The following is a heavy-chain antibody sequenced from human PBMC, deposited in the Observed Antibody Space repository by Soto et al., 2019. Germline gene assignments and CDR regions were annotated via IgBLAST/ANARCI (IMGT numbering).Heavy chain of an antibody. J-gene: IGHJ4*02. D-gene: IGHD2-2*01. CDR1: GITFTAYA. V-gene: IGHV3-23*01. CDR3: ATIIIPAATNFY. Sequence: EVQLLESGGGLVQSGGSLRLSCAASGITFTAYAMSWVRQAPGKGLEWVSSISGSGGSTYYADSVKGRLTISRDNSKNTLYLQMNSLRAEDTAVYYCATIIIPAATNFYWGQGTLVTVSS. CDR2: ISGSGGST.